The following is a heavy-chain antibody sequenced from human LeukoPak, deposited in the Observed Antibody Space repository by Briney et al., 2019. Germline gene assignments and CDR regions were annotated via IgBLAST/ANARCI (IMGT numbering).Heavy chain of an antibody. D-gene: IGHD2-15*01. V-gene: IGHV3-9*01. Sequence: GRSLRLSCAASGFTFDDYAMHWVRQAPGKGLEWVSGISWNSGSIGYADSVKGRFTISRDNAKNSLYLQMNSLRAEDTAVYYCARSVYCSGGSCYSGNWFDPWGQGTLVTVSS. J-gene: IGHJ5*02. CDR3: ARSVYCSGGSCYSGNWFDP. CDR2: ISWNSGSI. CDR1: GFTFDDYA.